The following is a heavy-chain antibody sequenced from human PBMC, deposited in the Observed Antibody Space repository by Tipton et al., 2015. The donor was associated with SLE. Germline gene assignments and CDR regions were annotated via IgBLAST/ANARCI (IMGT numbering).Heavy chain of an antibody. D-gene: IGHD5-18*01. CDR1: GDSISNGGYS. J-gene: IGHJ5*02. CDR3: ARLHGYSYGLNWFDP. V-gene: IGHV4-30-2*03. Sequence: TLSLTCTVSGDSISNGGYSWTWIRQPPGKGLEWLWSIYYTWTTNYYNSFLKSRVTMSVETSKNQFSLRLTSVIDADTAVYYCARLHGYSYGLNWFDPWGQGTLISVSS. CDR2: IYYTWTTN.